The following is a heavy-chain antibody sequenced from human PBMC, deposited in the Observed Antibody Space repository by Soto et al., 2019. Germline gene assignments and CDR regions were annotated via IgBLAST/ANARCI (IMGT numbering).Heavy chain of an antibody. CDR3: TADGGAAVGLGEGGGNGY. Sequence: EVQLVESGGGLVKPGESLRLSCAASGFTFSSARMKWVRQAPGKGLEWVGRIKKKTDGGTTDYAAPVKGRFAISREDAKITLTLRRSSLKTVDTSVYYCTADGGAAVGLGEGGGNGYWGQGTLVTVSA. CDR2: IKKKTDGGTT. D-gene: IGHD3-16*01. V-gene: IGHV3-15*07. J-gene: IGHJ4*02. CDR1: GFTFSSAR.